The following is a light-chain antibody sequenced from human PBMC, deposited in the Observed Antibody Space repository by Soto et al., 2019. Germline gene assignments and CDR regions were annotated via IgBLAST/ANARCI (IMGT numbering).Light chain of an antibody. CDR2: LAS. J-gene: IGKJ1*01. Sequence: DIVMTQSPDSLAVSLGERATINCKSSQSVLYSSNNKNYLAWYQQKPGQPPRLLIYLASTRQSGVPDRFSGSGSGTDFTLTSSRLQAEDVAVYFCHQYYSTPRAFGQGTKVEIK. CDR3: HQYYSTPRA. V-gene: IGKV4-1*01. CDR1: QSVLYSSNNKNY.